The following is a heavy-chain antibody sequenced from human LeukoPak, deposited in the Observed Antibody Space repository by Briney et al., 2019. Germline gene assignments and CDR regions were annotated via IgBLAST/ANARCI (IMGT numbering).Heavy chain of an antibody. Sequence: GWVLRRSCTTSGVTFSGALMTWVRQAPGEGLEWVANIREDRNEKNYVASVKGSFTISRDNAKNSLFLQMSNLTDDATAIYYCARHVGISFWGQGTLVTVSS. D-gene: IGHD7-27*01. V-gene: IGHV3-7*01. CDR3: ARHVGISF. CDR2: IREDRNEK. CDR1: GVTFSGAL. J-gene: IGHJ4*02.